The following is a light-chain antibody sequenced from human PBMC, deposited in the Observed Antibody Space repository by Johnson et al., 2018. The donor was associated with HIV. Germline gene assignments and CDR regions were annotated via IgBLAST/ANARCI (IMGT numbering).Light chain of an antibody. Sequence: QSLLTQPPSVSAAPGQRVNISCSGPSSNIENYFVSWYHQLPGAAPRLLIYENNKRPSGIPDRFSGSKSGTSATLGITGLQTGDEADYYCGTWDSSLSAGVFGTGTKVTV. CDR3: GTWDSSLSAGV. CDR2: ENN. J-gene: IGLJ1*01. V-gene: IGLV1-51*02. CDR1: SSNIENYF.